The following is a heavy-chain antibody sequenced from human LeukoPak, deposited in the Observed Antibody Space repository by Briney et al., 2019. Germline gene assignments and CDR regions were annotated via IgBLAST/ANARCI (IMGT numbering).Heavy chain of an antibody. CDR2: INPNGGTHT. CDR1: THTFTSYF. D-gene: IGHD1-26*01. V-gene: IGHV1-46*01. Sequence: ASVKVFCKASTHTFTSYFMHWVRQAPRQGLEWMGLINPNGGTHTTYAQKFQGRVTMTRDTSTTTVYMELSSLRSEDTAVYYCERERSGPDYWGQGNLVPVSS. J-gene: IGHJ4*02. CDR3: ERERSGPDY.